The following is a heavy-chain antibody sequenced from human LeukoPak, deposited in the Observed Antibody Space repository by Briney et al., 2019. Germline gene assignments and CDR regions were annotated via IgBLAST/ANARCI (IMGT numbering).Heavy chain of an antibody. D-gene: IGHD6-19*01. CDR2: INHSGST. J-gene: IGHJ4*02. V-gene: IGHV4-34*01. CDR1: GGSFSGYY. Sequence: SETLSLTCAVYGGSFSGYYWSWIRQPPGKGLEWIGEINHSGSTNYNPSLKSRVTISVDTSKNQFSLKLSSVTAADTAVYYCARGIAVADWGQGTLVTVSS. CDR3: ARGIAVAD.